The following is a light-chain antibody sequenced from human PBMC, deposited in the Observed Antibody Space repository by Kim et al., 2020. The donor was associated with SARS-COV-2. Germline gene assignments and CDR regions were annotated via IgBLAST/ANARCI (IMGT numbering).Light chain of an antibody. J-gene: IGLJ1*01. CDR1: NIGRKS. Sequence: YELTQPPSVSVAPGKTARITCGGNNIGRKSVHWYQQKPGQAPVLVIYYDSDRPSRIPGRCSGSYSGNTPTLTISRGEAADEADYDRQDWDRSSDHPYVFG. V-gene: IGLV3-21*04. CDR3: QDWDRSSDHPYV. CDR2: YDS.